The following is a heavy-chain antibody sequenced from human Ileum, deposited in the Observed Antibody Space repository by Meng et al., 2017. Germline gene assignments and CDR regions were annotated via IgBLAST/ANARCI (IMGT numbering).Heavy chain of an antibody. CDR1: EFTCADYA. V-gene: IGHV3-23*01. Sequence: QLLESGVVLVQPGWFLRLSCTGSEFTCADYAINWVRQAPGKGLEWVSAISGNGAAKLYADSAKGRFTISRDNSKNSIYMEMYTLRVEDTAIYYCARWTYHYDFWGQGTLVTVSS. D-gene: IGHD2-2*02. CDR3: ARWTYHYDF. CDR2: ISGNGAAK. J-gene: IGHJ4*02.